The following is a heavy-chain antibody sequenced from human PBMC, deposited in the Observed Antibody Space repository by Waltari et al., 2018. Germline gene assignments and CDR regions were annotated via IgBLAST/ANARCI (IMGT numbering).Heavy chain of an antibody. V-gene: IGHV1-69*05. Sequence: QVQLVQSGAEVKKPGSSVKVSCKASGGTFSSYAISWVRQAPGQGLEWMGGIIPIFGTANYAQKFQGRVTITTDESTSTAYMELSSLRSEDTAVYYCARKGVVIAIHDDNWYFDLWGRGTLVTVSS. D-gene: IGHD2-21*01. CDR1: GGTFSSYA. J-gene: IGHJ2*01. CDR3: ARKGVVIAIHDDNWYFDL. CDR2: IIPIFGTA.